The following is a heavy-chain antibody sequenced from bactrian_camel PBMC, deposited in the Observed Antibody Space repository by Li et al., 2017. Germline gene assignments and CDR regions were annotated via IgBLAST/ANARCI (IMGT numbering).Heavy chain of an antibody. CDR1: GSIFSMCA. D-gene: IGHD3*01. J-gene: IGHJ6*01. CDR2: ISSDGTT. CDR3: SAARYYRLGGECRWSDFDY. V-gene: IGHV3S53*01. Sequence: HVQLVESGGGSVQAGGSLELSCVVSGSIFSMCAMGWYKQAPGKQPLERELIASISSDGTTTYTDSVKGRVTISQDNAKKTLYLQMNSLKPEDTAIYYCSAARYYRLGGECRWSDFDYWGQGTQVTVS.